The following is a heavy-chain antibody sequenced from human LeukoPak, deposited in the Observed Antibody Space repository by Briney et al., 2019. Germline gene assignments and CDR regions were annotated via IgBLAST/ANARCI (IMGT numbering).Heavy chain of an antibody. CDR1: GGSFSGYY. V-gene: IGHV4-34*01. Sequence: SETLSLTCAAYGGSFSGYYWSWIRQPLGKGLEWIGEINHRGSSNYNPSLKSRVTISADTSKNQFSLKLSSVTAADTAVYYCTRDPPKVGSSYYNWFDPWGQGTLVTVSS. CDR2: INHRGSS. J-gene: IGHJ5*02. CDR3: TRDPPKVGSSYYNWFDP. D-gene: IGHD6-13*01.